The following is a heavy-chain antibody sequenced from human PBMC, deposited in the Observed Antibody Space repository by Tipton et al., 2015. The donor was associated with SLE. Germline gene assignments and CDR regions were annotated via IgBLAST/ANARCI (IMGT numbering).Heavy chain of an antibody. D-gene: IGHD4-11*01. V-gene: IGHV4-61*09. CDR2: IYTSGSA. Sequence: LRLSCTVSGASISSGSYYCSWIRQPAGKGLEWIGHIYTSGSATYTPSLISRVAMSVDTSKNQFSLELSSVTAADAAMYYCARESDYSNSFDSWGQGTLVNVSS. J-gene: IGHJ4*02. CDR1: GASISSGSYY. CDR3: ARESDYSNSFDS.